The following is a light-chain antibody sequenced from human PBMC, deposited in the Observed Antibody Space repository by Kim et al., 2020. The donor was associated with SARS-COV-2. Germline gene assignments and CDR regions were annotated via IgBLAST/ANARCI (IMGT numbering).Light chain of an antibody. V-gene: IGKV1-33*01. J-gene: IGKJ5*01. CDR2: DAS. CDR1: QNISTY. Sequence: DIQMTQSPSSLSASVGDRVTITCQASQNISTYLNWYQQKPGKAPKLLIYDASTLQRGVPSRFSGSGSGTDFTLTISSLQPEDIATNYCQQYDNLPITFGQGTRLEIK. CDR3: QQYDNLPIT.